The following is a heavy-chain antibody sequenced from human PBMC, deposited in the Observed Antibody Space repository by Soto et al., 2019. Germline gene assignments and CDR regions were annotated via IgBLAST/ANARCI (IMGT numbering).Heavy chain of an antibody. Sequence: GASVKVSCKASGYTFTSYGISWVRQAPGQGLEWMGWINAYNGNTNYSQKFQGRVTITRDTSASTAYMELSSLRSEDTAVYYCARSYDWLPSWFDPWGQGTLVTVSS. D-gene: IGHD3-3*01. CDR2: INAYNGNT. J-gene: IGHJ5*02. CDR3: ARSYDWLPSWFDP. CDR1: GYTFTSYG. V-gene: IGHV1-18*01.